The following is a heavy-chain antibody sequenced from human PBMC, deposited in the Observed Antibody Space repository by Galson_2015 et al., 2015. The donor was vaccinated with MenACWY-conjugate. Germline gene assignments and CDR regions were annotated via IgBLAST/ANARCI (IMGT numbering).Heavy chain of an antibody. D-gene: IGHD2-21*02. CDR2: IRGKVFGGTT. J-gene: IGHJ6*03. CDR1: GFTFDDNA. Sequence: SLRLSCATSGFTFDDNAMTWVRQAPGRGLRWLGLIRGKVFGGTTEYAASVKGRVTISRDDSKSIAYLQINSLKAEDTAVYYCTRVLVTSRGWYYYYYMDVWGKGTTVTVSS. CDR3: TRVLVTSRGWYYYYYMDV. V-gene: IGHV3-49*04.